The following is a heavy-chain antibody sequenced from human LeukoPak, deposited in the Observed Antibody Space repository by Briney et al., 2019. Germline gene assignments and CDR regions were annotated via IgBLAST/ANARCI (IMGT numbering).Heavy chain of an antibody. Sequence: SGGSLRLSCAASGFTFDDYGMSWVRQAPGKRLEWVSGINWKGGSTGYADSVKGRFTISRDNAKNSLYLQMDSLRAEDTALYDCARGRRSSWYDAFDIWGQGTMVTVSS. CDR2: INWKGGST. CDR1: GFTFDDYG. V-gene: IGHV3-20*01. J-gene: IGHJ3*02. CDR3: ARGRRSSWYDAFDI. D-gene: IGHD6-13*01.